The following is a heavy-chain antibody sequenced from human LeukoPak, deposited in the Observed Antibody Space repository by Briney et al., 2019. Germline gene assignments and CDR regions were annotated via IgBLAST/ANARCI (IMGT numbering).Heavy chain of an antibody. CDR3: TRGNRNNWINPFDY. D-gene: IGHD1-1*01. J-gene: IGHJ4*02. V-gene: IGHV1-2*02. CDR2: INPNSGGT. Sequence: ASVKVSCKASGYTFTDYYLHWVRQAPGQGLEWMGWINPNSGGTNYAQKFHGRVTMTRDTSIGTAYMGLKWLTSDDTAVYYCTRGNRNNWINPFDYWGQGTLVTVSS. CDR1: GYTFTDYY.